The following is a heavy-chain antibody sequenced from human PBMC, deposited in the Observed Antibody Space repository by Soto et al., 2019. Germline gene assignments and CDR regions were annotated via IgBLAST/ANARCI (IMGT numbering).Heavy chain of an antibody. CDR3: AREGLDCTNGVCSPSNWFDP. CDR2: IYYSGST. CDR1: GGSISSGGYY. D-gene: IGHD2-8*01. J-gene: IGHJ5*02. Sequence: PSETLSLTCTVSGGSISSGGYYWSWIRQHPGKGLEWIGYIYYSGSTYYNPSLKSRVTISVDTSKNQFSLKLSSVTAADTAVYYCAREGLDCTNGVCSPSNWFDPWGQGTLVTVYS. V-gene: IGHV4-31*03.